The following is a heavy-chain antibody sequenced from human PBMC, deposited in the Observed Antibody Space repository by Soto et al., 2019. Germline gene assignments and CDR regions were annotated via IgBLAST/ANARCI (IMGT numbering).Heavy chain of an antibody. V-gene: IGHV4-39*07. J-gene: IGHJ4*02. Sequence: SETLSLTCTVSGGSITSSGYSWGWIRQPPGKGLEWIGTIYYSGSTYYNPSLKSRVTISVDTSKNQFSLKLSSVTAADTAVYYCARGPTKSLSSGWYYFDYWGQGTLVTVS. CDR2: IYYSGST. D-gene: IGHD6-19*01. CDR1: GGSITSSGYS. CDR3: ARGPTKSLSSGWYYFDY.